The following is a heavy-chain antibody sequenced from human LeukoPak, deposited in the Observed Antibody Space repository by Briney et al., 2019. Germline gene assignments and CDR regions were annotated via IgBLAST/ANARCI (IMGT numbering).Heavy chain of an antibody. V-gene: IGHV3-23*01. D-gene: IGHD5-18*01. J-gene: IGHJ4*02. CDR1: GFTVSNNY. CDR3: AKADVDTAMVFDY. CDR2: ISGSGGST. Sequence: GGSLRLSCAASGFTVSNNYMSWVRQAPGKGLEWVSAISGSGGSTYYADSVKGRFTISRDNSKNTLYLQMNSLRAEDTAVYYCAKADVDTAMVFDYWGQGTLVTVSS.